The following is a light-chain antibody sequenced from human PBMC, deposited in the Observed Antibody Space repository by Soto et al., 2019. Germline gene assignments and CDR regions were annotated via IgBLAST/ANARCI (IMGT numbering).Light chain of an antibody. J-gene: IGKJ4*01. V-gene: IGKV1-27*01. CDR2: SAS. CDR3: QQYNSPSST. CDR1: QDISND. Sequence: DIQLTQSPASLSASVGDTITITCRASQDISNDVAWYQQKPGKPPKLLISSASSLESGAPPRFRGGGYATTFSLTISNLETEDFATYYCQQYNSPSSTFGGGTQVEI.